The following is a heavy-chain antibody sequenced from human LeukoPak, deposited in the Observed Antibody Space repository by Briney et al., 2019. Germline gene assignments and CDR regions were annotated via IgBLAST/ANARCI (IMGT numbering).Heavy chain of an antibody. Sequence: SETLSLTCTVSGGSISSYYWSWIRQPPGKGLEWIGSIYYSGSTYYNPSLKSRVTISVDTSKNQFSLKLSSVTAADTAVYYCARKVTMVRGETFDYWGQGTLVTVSS. CDR1: GGSISSYY. V-gene: IGHV4-39*07. J-gene: IGHJ4*02. D-gene: IGHD3-10*01. CDR3: ARKVTMVRGETFDY. CDR2: IYYSGST.